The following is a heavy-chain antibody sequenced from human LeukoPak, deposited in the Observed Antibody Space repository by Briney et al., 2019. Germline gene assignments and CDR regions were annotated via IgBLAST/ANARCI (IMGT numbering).Heavy chain of an antibody. V-gene: IGHV3-11*05. Sequence: GRFTISRDNAKNSLYLQMNNLRAEDTAVYYCARVTLQADRGDYFDYWGQGTLVTVSS. J-gene: IGHJ4*02. D-gene: IGHD3-16*01. CDR3: ARVTLQADRGDYFDY.